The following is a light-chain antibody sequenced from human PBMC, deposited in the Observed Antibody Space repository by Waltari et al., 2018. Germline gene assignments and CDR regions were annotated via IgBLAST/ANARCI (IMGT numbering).Light chain of an antibody. CDR2: GAS. Sequence: VLTQSPGTLSLSPGESATLSCRSSQTLTKRYLAWYQQKPGQAPRLLIYGASSRAAGIPDRFSGSGSGTDFTLTISRLEPEDSAVYYCQQYGSSVLYTFGQVTKVEIK. J-gene: IGKJ2*01. CDR3: QQYGSSVLYT. V-gene: IGKV3-20*01. CDR1: QTLTKRY.